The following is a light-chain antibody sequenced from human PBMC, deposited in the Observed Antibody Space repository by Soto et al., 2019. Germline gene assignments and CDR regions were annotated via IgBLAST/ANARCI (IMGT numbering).Light chain of an antibody. CDR1: RSDIGSYNY. CDR2: GVS. Sequence: QSALTQPASVSGSPGQSITISCSGTRSDIGSYNYVAWYQQFPGTTPKILLYGVSNRPSGVSSRCSGSKSGNTASLTISGLQAEDEADYYCISYTGSSTSYVFGSGTKLTVL. J-gene: IGLJ1*01. CDR3: ISYTGSSTSYV. V-gene: IGLV2-14*01.